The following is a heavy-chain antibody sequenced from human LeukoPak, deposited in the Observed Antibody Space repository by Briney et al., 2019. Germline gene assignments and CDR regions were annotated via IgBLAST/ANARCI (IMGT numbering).Heavy chain of an antibody. CDR3: TLNRGIAGPNFYMDV. CDR2: IKSKTFGGTI. Sequence: GGSLRLSCAASGFSVTDDYMSWVRQAPGEGPECVGRIKSKTFGGTIDFVAAVKGRFAISRDDSKNTLYLQMNSLETADTAVYYCTLNRGIAGPNFYMDVWGKGITVTVSS. CDR1: GFSVTDDY. J-gene: IGHJ6*03. D-gene: IGHD6-13*01. V-gene: IGHV3-15*01.